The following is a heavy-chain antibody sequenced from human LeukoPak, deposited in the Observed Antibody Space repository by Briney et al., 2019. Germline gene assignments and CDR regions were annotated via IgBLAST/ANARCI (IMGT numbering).Heavy chain of an antibody. CDR2: IRSKAYGETA. V-gene: IGHV3-49*03. CDR1: GFTFGDYA. J-gene: IGHJ4*02. CDR3: TRDRGAYNLYDY. Sequence: GGSLRLSCTASGFTFGDYAMSWIRQAPGKGLEWVGFIRSKAYGETADYAASVKGRFSISRDDSKAIAYLQMNSLKTEDTAVYHCTRDRGAYNLYDYWGQGTLVTVSS. D-gene: IGHD1-1*01.